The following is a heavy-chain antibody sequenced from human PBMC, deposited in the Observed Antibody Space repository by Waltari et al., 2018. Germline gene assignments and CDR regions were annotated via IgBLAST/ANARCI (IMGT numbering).Heavy chain of an antibody. D-gene: IGHD3-3*01. CDR2: RSGSGGTT. V-gene: IGHV3-23*01. CDR3: AKTQDFDFWSGSYFDH. CDR1: GFIFTSYA. Sequence: EVQLLESGGGLVQPGGSLRLSCAASGFIFTSYAMSWVRQAPGKGLEWVSGRSGSGGTTYYAASVKGRLTISRDNSNDTVYLQMNSLTAEDTAVYYCAKTQDFDFWSGSYFDHWGQGALVNVFS. J-gene: IGHJ4*02.